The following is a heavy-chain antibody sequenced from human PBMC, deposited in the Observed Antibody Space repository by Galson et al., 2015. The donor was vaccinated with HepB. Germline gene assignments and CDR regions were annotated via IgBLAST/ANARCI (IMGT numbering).Heavy chain of an antibody. Sequence: SLRLSCAASGFTFSSYSMNWVRQAPGKGLEWVSYISSSSSTIYYADSVKGRFTISRDNAKNSLYLQMNSLRDEDTAVYYCARGNIVVVPAARPYYYYMDVWGKGTTVTVSS. D-gene: IGHD2-2*01. V-gene: IGHV3-48*02. CDR1: GFTFSSYS. J-gene: IGHJ6*03. CDR2: ISSSSSTI. CDR3: ARGNIVVVPAARPYYYYMDV.